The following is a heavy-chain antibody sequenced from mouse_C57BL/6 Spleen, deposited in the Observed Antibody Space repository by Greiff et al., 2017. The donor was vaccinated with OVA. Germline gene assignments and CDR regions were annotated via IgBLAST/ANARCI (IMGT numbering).Heavy chain of an antibody. V-gene: IGHV5-16*01. CDR2: INYDGSST. D-gene: IGHD2-4*01. CDR3: ARGIYDYDVAAWYFDV. CDR1: GFTFSDYY. J-gene: IGHJ1*03. Sequence: EVKLMESEGGLVQPGSSMKLSCTASGFTFSDYYMAWVRQVPEKGLEWVANINYDGSSTYYLDSLKSRFIISRDNATNILYLQMSSLKSEDTATYYCARGIYDYDVAAWYFDVWGTGTTVTVSS.